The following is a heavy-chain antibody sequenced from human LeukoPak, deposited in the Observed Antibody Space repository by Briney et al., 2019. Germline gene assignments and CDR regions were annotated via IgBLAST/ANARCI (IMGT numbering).Heavy chain of an antibody. D-gene: IGHD3-10*01. V-gene: IGHV3-23*01. CDR2: ISGSGGST. J-gene: IGHJ4*02. Sequence: PGGSLRLSCAASGFSFSSYAMSWVRQAPGKGLEWVSAISGSGGSTYYADSVKGRFTISRDNSKNTLYLQMNSLRAEDTAVYYCARSGTPTWITQPFDYWGQGTLVTVSS. CDR1: GFSFSSYA. CDR3: ARSGTPTWITQPFDY.